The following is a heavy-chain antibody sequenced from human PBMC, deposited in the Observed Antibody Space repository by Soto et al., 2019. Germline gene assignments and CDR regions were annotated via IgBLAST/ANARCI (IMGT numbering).Heavy chain of an antibody. CDR2: IITMFNTA. D-gene: IGHD6-19*01. Sequence: QVQLVQSGAEIKKPASSVKVSCKASGGSDVFNNYPVSWVRQAPGQGLEWMGAIITMFNTADYAQRFLGRVTITADEFPRTVYMELTSLTSDDKAVYYCARHYPTAVSGAGWFDTWGQGTLVTVSS. V-gene: IGHV1-69*01. J-gene: IGHJ5*02. CDR1: GGSDVFNNYP. CDR3: ARHYPTAVSGAGWFDT.